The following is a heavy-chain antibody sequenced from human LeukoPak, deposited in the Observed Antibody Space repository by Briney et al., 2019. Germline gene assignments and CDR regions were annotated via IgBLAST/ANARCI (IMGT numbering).Heavy chain of an antibody. CDR2: IYPGDSDV. D-gene: IGHD3-3*01. CDR3: ARIPSFDFWSGSLFYYFDY. CDR1: GYSFTTYW. J-gene: IGHJ4*02. V-gene: IGHV5-51*01. Sequence: GDSLKISCQAFGYSFTTYWIGWVRQMPWKGLECMGIIYPGDSDVRYSPSFQGQVTISADKSISTAYLQWSSLKASDTAMYYCARIPSFDFWSGSLFYYFDYWGQGTLVTVSS.